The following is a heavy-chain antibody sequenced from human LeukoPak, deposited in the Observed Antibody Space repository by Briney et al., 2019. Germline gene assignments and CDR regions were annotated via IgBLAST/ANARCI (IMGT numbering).Heavy chain of an antibody. CDR1: GYTFTSYG. CDR2: ISAYNGNT. CDR3: ARAVLRYFDWGHGMYV. V-gene: IGHV1-18*01. J-gene: IGHJ6*02. D-gene: IGHD3-9*01. Sequence: ASVKVSCKASGYTFTSYGISWVRQAPGQGLEWMGWISAYNGNTNYAQKLQGRVTMTTDTSTSTAYMELRSLRSDDTAVYYCARAVLRYFDWGHGMYVWGQGTTVTVSS.